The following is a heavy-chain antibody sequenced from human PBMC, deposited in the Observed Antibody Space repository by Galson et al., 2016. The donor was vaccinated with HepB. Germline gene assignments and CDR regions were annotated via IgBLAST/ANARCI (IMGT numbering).Heavy chain of an antibody. Sequence: SLRLSCAASGFAFDRRALSWVRQAPGKRLEWVSVIRSAGDITYCADSVKGRFTISRDNSKNTLYLQMDSLRAEDTAIYYCALPNWITTIAVGWFDSWGQGTLVTVSS. CDR2: IRSAGDIT. D-gene: IGHD3-22*01. CDR3: ALPNWITTIAVGWFDS. J-gene: IGHJ5*01. CDR1: GFAFDRRA. V-gene: IGHV3-23*01.